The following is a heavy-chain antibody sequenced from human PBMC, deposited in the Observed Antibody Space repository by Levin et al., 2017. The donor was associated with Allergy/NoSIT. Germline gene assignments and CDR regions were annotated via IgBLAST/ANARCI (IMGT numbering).Heavy chain of an antibody. D-gene: IGHD3-16*01. J-gene: IGHJ3*02. Sequence: PGGSLRLSCTVSGGSISSYYWSWIRQPPGKGLEWIGYIYYSGSTNYNPSLKSRVTISVDTSKNQFSLKLSSVTAADTAVYYCARGLGGSDAFDIWGQGTMVTVSS. CDR1: GGSISSYY. CDR3: ARGLGGSDAFDI. CDR2: IYYSGST. V-gene: IGHV4-59*01.